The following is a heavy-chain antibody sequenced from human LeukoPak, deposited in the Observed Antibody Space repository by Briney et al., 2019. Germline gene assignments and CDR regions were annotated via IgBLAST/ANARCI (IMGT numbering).Heavy chain of an antibody. Sequence: SETLSLTCTVSGGSISSHYWSWIRQPPGKGLEWIGYIYYSGSTNYNPSLKSRVTISVDTSKNQFSLKLSSVTAADTAVYYCARDCSGGSCKDAFDIWGQGIMVTVSS. CDR2: IYYSGST. CDR3: ARDCSGGSCKDAFDI. V-gene: IGHV4-59*11. J-gene: IGHJ3*02. CDR1: GGSISSHY. D-gene: IGHD2-15*01.